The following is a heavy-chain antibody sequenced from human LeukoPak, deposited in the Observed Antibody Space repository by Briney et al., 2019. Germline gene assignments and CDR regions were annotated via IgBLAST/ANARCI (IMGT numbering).Heavy chain of an antibody. V-gene: IGHV1-2*02. Sequence: GASVKASCKASGYTFTDYYVHWVRQAPGQGLDWMGWINPNSGGTNYAQKFQGRVTMTRDTSISTAYMELSRLRSDDTAVYYCARAPSRIAAAGGKKGWFDPWGQGTLVTVSS. J-gene: IGHJ5*02. CDR3: ARAPSRIAAAGGKKGWFDP. CDR1: GYTFTDYY. D-gene: IGHD6-13*01. CDR2: INPNSGGT.